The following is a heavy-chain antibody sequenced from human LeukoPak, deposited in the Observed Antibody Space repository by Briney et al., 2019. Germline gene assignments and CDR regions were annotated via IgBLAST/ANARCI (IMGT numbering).Heavy chain of an antibody. Sequence: ASVKVSCKASGYTFSTYAINWVRQAPGQGLEWMGWINTSTGNPTYAQGFTGRFVFSLDTSVSTADLQISSLKAEDTAVYYCARDRSGGGTTGPFDYWGQGTLVTVSS. J-gene: IGHJ4*02. CDR1: GYTFSTYA. D-gene: IGHD1-7*01. V-gene: IGHV7-4-1*02. CDR3: ARDRSGGGTTGPFDY. CDR2: INTSTGNP.